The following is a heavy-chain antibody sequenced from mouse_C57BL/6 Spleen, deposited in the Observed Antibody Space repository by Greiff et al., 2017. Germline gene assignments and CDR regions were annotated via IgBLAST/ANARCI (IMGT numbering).Heavy chain of an antibody. CDR2: INPSSGYT. CDR1: GYTFTSYT. Sequence: VQLVESGAELARPGASVKMSCKASGYTFTSYTMHWVKQRPGQGLEWIGYINPSSGYTKYNQKFKDKATLTADKSSSTAYMQLSSLTSEDAAVYYCARGENSQGYFDYWGQGTTLTVSS. J-gene: IGHJ2*01. CDR3: ARGENSQGYFDY. V-gene: IGHV1-4*01.